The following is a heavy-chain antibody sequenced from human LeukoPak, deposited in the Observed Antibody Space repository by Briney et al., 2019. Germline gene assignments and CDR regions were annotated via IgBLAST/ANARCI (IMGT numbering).Heavy chain of an antibody. D-gene: IGHD4-11*01. CDR2: ISGSNTNI. J-gene: IGHJ4*02. Sequence: PGGSLRLSCAASRFTFSSYSMNWVRQAPGKGLEWVSYISGSNTNIKYADSVKGRFTTSRDNAKNSLYLQMNSLRAEDTALYYCARDDSSYDYWGQGTLVTVSS. CDR1: RFTFSSYS. V-gene: IGHV3-21*05. CDR3: ARDDSSYDY.